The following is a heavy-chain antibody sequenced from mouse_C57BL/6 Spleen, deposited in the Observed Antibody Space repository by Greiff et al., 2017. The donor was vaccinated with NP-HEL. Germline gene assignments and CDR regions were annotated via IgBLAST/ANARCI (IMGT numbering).Heavy chain of an antibody. CDR3: ARDPDYYGSTPGFAY. V-gene: IGHV5-4*01. CDR1: GFTFSSYA. Sequence: DVKLVESGGGLVKPGGSLKLSCAASGFTFSSYAMSWVRQTPEKRLEWVATISDGGSYTYYPDNVKGRFTISRDNAKNNLYLQMSHLKSEDTAMYYCARDPDYYGSTPGFAYWGQGTLVTVSA. D-gene: IGHD1-1*01. CDR2: ISDGGSYT. J-gene: IGHJ3*01.